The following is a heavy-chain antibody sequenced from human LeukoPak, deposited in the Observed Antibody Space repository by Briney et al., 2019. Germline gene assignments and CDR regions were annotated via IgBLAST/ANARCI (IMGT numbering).Heavy chain of an antibody. Sequence: PGGSLRLSCAASGFTVSSNYMSWVRQAPGKGLEWVSVIYSGGSTYYADSVKGRFTISRDNSKNTLYLQMNSLRAEDTAVYYCARAGGVYYYDSSGYYTAGNYWGQGTLVTVSS. D-gene: IGHD3-22*01. CDR2: IYSGGST. V-gene: IGHV3-53*01. CDR3: ARAGGVYYYDSSGYYTAGNY. CDR1: GFTVSSNY. J-gene: IGHJ4*02.